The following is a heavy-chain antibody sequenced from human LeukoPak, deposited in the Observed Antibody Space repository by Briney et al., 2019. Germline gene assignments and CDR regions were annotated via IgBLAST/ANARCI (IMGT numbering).Heavy chain of an antibody. Sequence: GVLRLSCTASGFTFGDYAMSWVRQAPGKGLEWVGFIRSKAYGGTTEYAASVKGRFTISRDDSKSIAYLQMNSLKTEDTAVYYCTRDGGGLYYDILTGYIDPFDYWGQGTLVTVSS. V-gene: IGHV3-49*04. CDR1: GFTFGDYA. J-gene: IGHJ4*02. CDR3: TRDGGGLYYDILTGYIDPFDY. D-gene: IGHD3-9*01. CDR2: IRSKAYGGTT.